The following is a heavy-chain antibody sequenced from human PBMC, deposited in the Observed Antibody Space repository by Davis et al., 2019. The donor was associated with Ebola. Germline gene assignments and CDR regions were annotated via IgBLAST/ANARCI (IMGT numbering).Heavy chain of an antibody. CDR1: GDSISSTSYY. J-gene: IGHJ4*02. CDR3: ATAAASRDSVY. D-gene: IGHD2-2*01. CDR2: IYYSGST. Sequence: PSETLSLTCAVSGDSISSTSYYWGWVRQPPGKGLEWIGSIYYSGSTYYNPSLKSRVTIAVDTSNNQFSLKLNSVTAADTAVYYCATAAASRDSVYWGQGTLVTVSS. V-gene: IGHV4-39*07.